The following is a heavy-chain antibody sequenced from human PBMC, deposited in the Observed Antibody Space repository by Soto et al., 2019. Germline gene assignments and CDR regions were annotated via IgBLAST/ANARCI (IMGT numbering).Heavy chain of an antibody. Sequence: QVQLVESGGGVVQPGRSLRLSCAASGFTFSSYAMHWVRQAPGKGLEWVAVISYDGSNKYYADSVKGRFTISRDNSKNTLYLQMNSLRAEDTAVYYCARGADYGGNGDAFDIWGQGTMVTVSS. D-gene: IGHD4-17*01. CDR1: GFTFSSYA. CDR3: ARGADYGGNGDAFDI. CDR2: ISYDGSNK. J-gene: IGHJ3*02. V-gene: IGHV3-30-3*01.